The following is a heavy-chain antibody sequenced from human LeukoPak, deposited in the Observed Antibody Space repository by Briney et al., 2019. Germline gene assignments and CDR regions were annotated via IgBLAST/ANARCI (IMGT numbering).Heavy chain of an antibody. Sequence: PGGSLRLSCAASGFTVSSNYMSWVRQAPGKGLEWVSVIYSGGSTYYADSVKGRFTISRDNSKNTLYLQMNSLRAEDTAVYYCARDLATGYGGSYYFDYWGRGTLVTVSS. CDR3: ARDLATGYGGSYYFDY. CDR2: IYSGGST. D-gene: IGHD4-23*01. V-gene: IGHV3-66*01. J-gene: IGHJ4*02. CDR1: GFTVSSNY.